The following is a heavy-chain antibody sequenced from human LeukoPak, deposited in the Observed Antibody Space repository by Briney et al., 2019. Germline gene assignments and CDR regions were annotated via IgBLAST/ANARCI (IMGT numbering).Heavy chain of an antibody. CDR2: INPNSGGT. CDR1: GYTFTGYY. D-gene: IGHD2-15*01. Sequence: ASVNVACNASGYTFTGYYMHWVRQAPGQGLEWMGWINPNSGGTNYAQRFKGRVTMTRETSISTAYMELSRLRSDDTAVYYCAREDIVVVVAATRVFDCWGQGTLVTVSS. CDR3: AREDIVVVVAATRVFDC. J-gene: IGHJ4*02. V-gene: IGHV1-2*02.